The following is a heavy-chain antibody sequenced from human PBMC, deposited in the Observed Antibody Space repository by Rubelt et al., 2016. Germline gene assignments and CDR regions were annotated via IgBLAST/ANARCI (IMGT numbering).Heavy chain of an antibody. V-gene: IGHV3-9*01. CDR1: GFTFDDYA. CDR3: AKETYYYGSGKLLDY. Sequence: EVQLVESGGGLVQPGGSLRLSCAASGFTFDDYAMHWVRQAPGKGLEWVSGISWNSGSIGYADSVKGRFTSSRDNAKNSLYLQMNSLRAEDTALYYCAKETYYYGSGKLLDYWGQGTLVTVSS. CDR2: ISWNSGSI. D-gene: IGHD3-10*01. J-gene: IGHJ4*02.